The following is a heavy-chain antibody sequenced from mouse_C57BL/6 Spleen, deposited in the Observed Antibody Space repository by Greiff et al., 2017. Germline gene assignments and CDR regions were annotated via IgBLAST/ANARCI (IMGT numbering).Heavy chain of an antibody. CDR1: GYTFTDYY. V-gene: IGHV1-26*01. CDR2: INPNNGGT. CDR3: ASDGITKYAMDY. Sequence: VQLQQSGPELVKPGASVKISCKASGYTFTDYYMNWVKQSHGKSLEWIGDINPNNGGTSYNQKFKGKATLTEDKSSSTAYMELRSLTSEDSAVYYCASDGITKYAMDYWGQGTSVTVSS. D-gene: IGHD2-4*01. J-gene: IGHJ4*01.